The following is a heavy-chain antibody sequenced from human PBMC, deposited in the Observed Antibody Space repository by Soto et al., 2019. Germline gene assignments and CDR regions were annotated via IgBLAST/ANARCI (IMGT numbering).Heavy chain of an antibody. CDR2: INAGNGNT. Sequence: ASVKVSCKASGYTFTNYAMHWVRQAPGQRLEWMGWINAGNGNTKYSQQFQGRVTITRDTSASTAYMELSSLRSEDTAVYYCARDIVLVPAAMWDYYYYGMDVWGQGTTVTVSS. J-gene: IGHJ6*02. CDR3: ARDIVLVPAAMWDYYYYGMDV. D-gene: IGHD2-2*01. V-gene: IGHV1-3*01. CDR1: GYTFTNYA.